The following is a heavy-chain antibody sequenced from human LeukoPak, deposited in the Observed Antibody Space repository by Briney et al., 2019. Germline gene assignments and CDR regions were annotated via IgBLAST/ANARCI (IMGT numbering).Heavy chain of an antibody. CDR3: ARDSYYYDSSGYYRFDY. CDR2: IYTSGST. CDR1: GGSISSYY. J-gene: IGHJ4*02. V-gene: IGHV4-4*07. D-gene: IGHD3-22*01. Sequence: SETLSLTCTVSGGSISSYYWSWIRQPAGKGLEWIGRIYTSGSTNYNPSLKSRVTMSVDTSKNQFSLKLSSVTAADTAVYYCARDSYYYDSSGYYRFDYWGQGTLVTVSS.